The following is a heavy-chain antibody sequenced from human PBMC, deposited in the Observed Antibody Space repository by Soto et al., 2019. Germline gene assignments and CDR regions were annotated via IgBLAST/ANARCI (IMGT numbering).Heavy chain of an antibody. CDR1: GGSISSRNYY. CDR3: ARRDGTGWYYFDY. V-gene: IGHV4-39*01. J-gene: IGHJ4*02. D-gene: IGHD6-19*01. Sequence: SETLYLTCAVSGGSISSRNYYWGWIRQPPGKGLEWIGSIYYSGSTYYNPSLRSRVTMSVDTSKNQFSLKLTSVTAADTAVYYCARRDGTGWYYFDYWGQGTLVT. CDR2: IYYSGST.